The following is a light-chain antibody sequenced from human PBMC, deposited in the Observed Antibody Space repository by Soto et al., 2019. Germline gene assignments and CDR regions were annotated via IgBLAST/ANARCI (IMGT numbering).Light chain of an antibody. CDR1: QTISSW. V-gene: IGKV1-5*03. J-gene: IGKJ1*01. Sequence: DIQMTQSPSTLSRSVGDRVTITCRASQTISSWLAWYQQKPGKAPKLLIYKASTLKSGVPSRFSGSGSGTELTLTTSSLQPDDFATYYCQHYNSYSEAFGQGTKVELK. CDR3: QHYNSYSEA. CDR2: KAS.